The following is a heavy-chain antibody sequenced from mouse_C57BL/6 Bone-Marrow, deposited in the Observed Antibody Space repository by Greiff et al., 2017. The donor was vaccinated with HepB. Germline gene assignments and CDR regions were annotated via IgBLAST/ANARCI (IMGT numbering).Heavy chain of an antibody. D-gene: IGHD1-1*01. V-gene: IGHV1-15*01. CDR1: GYTFTDYE. CDR3: KCYTVVPYSYAMGD. J-gene: IGHJ4*01. Sequence: QVHVKQSGAELVRPGASVTLSCTASGYTFTDYEMHWVKQTPVHGLEWIGAIATETGGTAYNQKFKGTAILTADKTSSTAYMELRSLTSEDSAVYDSKCYTVVPYSYAMGDWGQGTSVT. CDR2: IATETGGT.